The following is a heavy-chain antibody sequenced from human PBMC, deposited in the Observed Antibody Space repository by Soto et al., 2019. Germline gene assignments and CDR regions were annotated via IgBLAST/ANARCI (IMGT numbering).Heavy chain of an antibody. D-gene: IGHD3-3*01. CDR2: TSGSGRTT. CDR1: GFIFRTYS. J-gene: IGHJ4*02. V-gene: IGHV3-48*02. CDR3: ARGIMIFGVDQYYFDY. Sequence: GGSLSLSCAASGFIFRTYSMNWVRQAPGKGLEWVSYTSGSGRTTYYADSVKGRFTISRDNAKNSLYLQMNSLRDEDTAVYYCARGIMIFGVDQYYFDYWGLGTLVTVSS.